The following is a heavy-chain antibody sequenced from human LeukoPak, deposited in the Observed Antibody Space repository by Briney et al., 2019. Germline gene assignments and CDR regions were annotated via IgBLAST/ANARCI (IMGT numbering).Heavy chain of an antibody. CDR3: ARVVVIPGDYYYYMDV. V-gene: IGHV1-8*01. Sequence: ASVKVSCKASGYAFTSYDINWVRQATGQGLEWMGWMNPNSGNTGYAQKFQGRVTMTRNTSISTAYMELSSLRSEDTAVYYCARVVVIPGDYYYYMDVWGKGTTVTISS. D-gene: IGHD3-22*01. J-gene: IGHJ6*03. CDR2: MNPNSGNT. CDR1: GYAFTSYD.